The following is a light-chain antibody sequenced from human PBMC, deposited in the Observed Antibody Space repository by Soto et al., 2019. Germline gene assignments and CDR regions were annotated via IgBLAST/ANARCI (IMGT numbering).Light chain of an antibody. CDR3: MQATYWPYT. CDR2: KVF. V-gene: IGKV2-30*01. J-gene: IGKJ2*01. Sequence: DVVMTQSPLSLSVTLGQPASISCKSSQSLVHLNWFRQRPGQSPRRLIYKVFNRDSGVPDRFSGSGSGTDFTLDISRVEADDIVIYYCMQATYWPYTFGQGTKLEIK. CDR1: QSLVH.